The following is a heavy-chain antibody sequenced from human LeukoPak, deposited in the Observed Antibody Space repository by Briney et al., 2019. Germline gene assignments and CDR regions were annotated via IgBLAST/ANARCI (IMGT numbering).Heavy chain of an antibody. J-gene: IGHJ5*02. D-gene: IGHD5-12*01. V-gene: IGHV4-59*11. Sequence: PSETLSLTCTVSGGSISNHYCNWIRQSPGKELEWIGYVHYSRGTSYNPSLKSRVTISLDTSKNQFFLQLSSVTAADTAVYHCASGQGWLTDHWGRGTLVAVSS. CDR2: VHYSRGT. CDR1: GGSISNHY. CDR3: ASGQGWLTDH.